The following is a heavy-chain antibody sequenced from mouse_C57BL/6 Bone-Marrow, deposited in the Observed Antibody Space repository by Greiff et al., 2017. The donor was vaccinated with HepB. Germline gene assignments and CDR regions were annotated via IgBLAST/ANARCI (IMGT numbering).Heavy chain of an antibody. J-gene: IGHJ1*03. CDR2: IWSDGST. D-gene: IGHD1-1*01. CDR1: GFSLTSYG. CDR3: ARHGNYCGSSHWYFDV. Sequence: VKLMESGPGLVAPSQSLSITCTVSGFSLTSYGVHWVRQPPGKGLEWLVVIWSDGSTTYNSALKSRMSISKDNSKSQVFLKKNSLQTDDTAVYYCARHGNYCGSSHWYFDVWGTGTTVTVSS. V-gene: IGHV2-6-1*01.